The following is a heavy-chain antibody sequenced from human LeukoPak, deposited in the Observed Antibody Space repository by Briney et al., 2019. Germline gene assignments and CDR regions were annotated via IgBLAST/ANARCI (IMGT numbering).Heavy chain of an antibody. CDR1: GGTFSSYA. CDR2: ISAYNGNT. CDR3: ARDESFFDY. Sequence: ASVKVSCKASGGTFSSYAISWVRQAPGQGLEWMGWISAYNGNTNYAQKLQRRVTMTTDTFTSTAYMELRSLRSDDTAVYYCARDESFFDYWGQGALVTVSS. J-gene: IGHJ4*02. V-gene: IGHV1-18*01.